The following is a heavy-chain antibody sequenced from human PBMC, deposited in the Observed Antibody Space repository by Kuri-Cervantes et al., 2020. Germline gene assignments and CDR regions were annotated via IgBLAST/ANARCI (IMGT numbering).Heavy chain of an antibody. D-gene: IGHD6-19*01. J-gene: IGHJ3*02. CDR2: IKQDGSEK. V-gene: IGHV3-7*01. CDR1: GFTVSSNY. CDR3: ARDCRWPVDAFDI. Sequence: GESLKISCAASGFTVSSNYMSWVRQAPGKGLEWVANIKQDGSEKYYVDSVKGRFTISRDNAKNSLYLQMNSLRAEDTAVYYCARDCRWPVDAFDIWGQGTMVTVSS.